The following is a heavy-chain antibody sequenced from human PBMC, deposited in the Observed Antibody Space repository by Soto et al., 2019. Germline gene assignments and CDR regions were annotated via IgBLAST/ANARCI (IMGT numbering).Heavy chain of an antibody. Sequence: HPGGSLRLSCAASGFTFSSYGMHWVRQAPGKGLEWVAVISYDGSNKYYADSVKGRFTISRDNSKNTLYLQMNSLRAEDTAVYYCAFSGAMLGGMRTSDYYYYMDVWGKGTTVTVSS. J-gene: IGHJ6*03. CDR2: ISYDGSNK. CDR3: AFSGAMLGGMRTSDYYYYMDV. CDR1: GFTFSSYG. D-gene: IGHD3-16*01. V-gene: IGHV3-30*03.